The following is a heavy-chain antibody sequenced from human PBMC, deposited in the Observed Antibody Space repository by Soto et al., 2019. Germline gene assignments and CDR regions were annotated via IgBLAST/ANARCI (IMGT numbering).Heavy chain of an antibody. CDR1: DGSFSGYY. CDR2: INHSGST. D-gene: IGHD2-15*01. CDR3: ARGRPSCSGGSCVVGYFDY. Sequence: QVQLKQWGAGLLKPSETLSLTCAVYDGSFSGYYWSWIRQPPGKGLEWIGEINHSGSTNYNPSVRSRVTISVDTCKIQFSRNLSSVSAADTAVYYCARGRPSCSGGSCVVGYFDYWGQGTLVTVSS. J-gene: IGHJ4*02. V-gene: IGHV4-34*01.